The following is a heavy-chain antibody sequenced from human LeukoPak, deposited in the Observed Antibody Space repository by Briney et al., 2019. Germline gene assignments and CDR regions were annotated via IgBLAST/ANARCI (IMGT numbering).Heavy chain of an antibody. CDR2: IIPIFGTA. V-gene: IGHV1-69*13. D-gene: IGHD3-3*01. CDR1: GGTFSSYA. Sequence: SVKVSCKASGGTFSSYAISWVRQAPGQGLEWMGGIIPIFGTANYAQKFQGRVTITADESTSTAYMELSSLRSEDTAVYHCAREGVRYYDFWSGRNWFDPWGQGTLVTVSS. CDR3: AREGVRYYDFWSGRNWFDP. J-gene: IGHJ5*02.